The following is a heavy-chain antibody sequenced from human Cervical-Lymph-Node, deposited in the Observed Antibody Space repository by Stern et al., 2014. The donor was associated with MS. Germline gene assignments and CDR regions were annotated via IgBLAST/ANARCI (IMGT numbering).Heavy chain of an antibody. Sequence: QVTLRESGPTLVKPTQTLTLTCTFSGFSLSASGVGVGWIRQPPGKALEWLAVIYWDDYKRYSPSLKSRLTITKDTSITQVVLTMTNMDPVDTGTHFCAPLEYSTMTWDYGGQGTLVTVSS. D-gene: IGHD2/OR15-2a*01. CDR2: IYWDDYK. V-gene: IGHV2-5*02. J-gene: IGHJ4*02. CDR3: APLEYSTMTWDY. CDR1: GFSLSASGVG.